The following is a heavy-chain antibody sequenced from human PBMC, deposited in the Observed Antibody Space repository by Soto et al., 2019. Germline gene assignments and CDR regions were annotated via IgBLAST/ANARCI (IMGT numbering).Heavy chain of an antibody. CDR3: ARVTIAAAGTDFDY. V-gene: IGHV4-31*03. J-gene: IGHJ4*02. D-gene: IGHD6-13*01. CDR2: IYYSGST. Sequence: SETLSLTCTVSGGSISSGGYYWSWIRQHPGKGLEWIGYIYYSGSTYYNPSLKSRVTISVDTSKNQFSLKLSSVTAADTAVYYCARVTIAAAGTDFDYWGQGTLVTVSS. CDR1: GGSISSGGYY.